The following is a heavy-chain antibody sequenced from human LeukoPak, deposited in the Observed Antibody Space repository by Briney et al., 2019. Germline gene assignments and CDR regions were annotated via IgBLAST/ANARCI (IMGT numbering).Heavy chain of an antibody. J-gene: IGHJ4*02. CDR1: GFTFSSYS. V-gene: IGHV3-7*03. D-gene: IGHD5-24*01. CDR2: IKEDGTET. CDR3: AKEGRSLQTY. Sequence: GGSLRLSCAASGFTFSSYSMNWVRLAPGKGLEWVANIKEDGTETYYVDSVKGRFTISRDNAKNSLYLQMNSLRVEDTAVYYCAKEGRSLQTYWGQGTLVTVSS.